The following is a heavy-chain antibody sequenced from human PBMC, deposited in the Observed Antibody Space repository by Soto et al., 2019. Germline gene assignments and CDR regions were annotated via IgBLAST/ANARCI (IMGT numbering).Heavy chain of an antibody. CDR3: ANGIAARLGGAFDY. D-gene: IGHD6-6*01. CDR2: INHSGST. Sequence: QVQLQQWGAGLLKPSETLSLTCAVYGGSFSGYYWSWIRQPPGKGLEWIGEINHSGSTNYNPSLKSRATISVDTTKNQFSLKLSSVTAADTAVYYCANGIAARLGGAFDYWGQGTLVTVSS. J-gene: IGHJ4*02. V-gene: IGHV4-34*01. CDR1: GGSFSGYY.